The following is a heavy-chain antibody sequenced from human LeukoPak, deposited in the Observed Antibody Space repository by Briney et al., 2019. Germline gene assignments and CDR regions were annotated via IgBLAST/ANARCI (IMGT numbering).Heavy chain of an antibody. J-gene: IGHJ4*02. D-gene: IGHD3-16*01. CDR2: INHSGST. V-gene: IGHV4-34*01. CDR3: ARDGSRGGSDY. CDR1: GASFSGYY. Sequence: SETLSLTCAVYGASFSGYYWTWIRQPPGKGLEWIGEINHSGSTNYNPSLKSRVTISVDTSTNQSSLKLNSLTAADTAVYYCARDGSRGGSDYWGQGTLVTVSS.